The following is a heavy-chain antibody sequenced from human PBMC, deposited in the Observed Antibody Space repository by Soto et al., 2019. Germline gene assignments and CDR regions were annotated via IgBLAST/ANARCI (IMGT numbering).Heavy chain of an antibody. V-gene: IGHV1-69*01. CDR2: IIPIFGRP. Sequence: QVQLVQSGTEVKKPGSSVKVSYKASGGTFSTLAVSWVRQAPGQGLEWMGGIIPIFGRPVYAQKFQGRVTITADESTSIVYMELSSLSSEDTAVYYCARAPYEDYAGPEPNYFESWGQGTLVTVSS. D-gene: IGHD4-17*01. CDR1: GGTFSTLA. J-gene: IGHJ4*02. CDR3: ARAPYEDYAGPEPNYFES.